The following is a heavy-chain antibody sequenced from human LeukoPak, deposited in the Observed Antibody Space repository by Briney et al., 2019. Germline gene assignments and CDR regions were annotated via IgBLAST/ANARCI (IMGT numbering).Heavy chain of an antibody. CDR1: GFTFSSYA. CDR3: ARAQVDTAMAGYYYGMDV. V-gene: IGHV3-30-3*01. D-gene: IGHD5-18*01. CDR2: ISYDGSNK. Sequence: GRSLRLSSAASGFTFSSYAMHWVRQAPGKGLEWVAVISYDGSNKYYADSVKGRFTISRDNSKNTLYLQMNSLRAEDTAVYYCARAQVDTAMAGYYYGMDVWGQGTTVTVSS. J-gene: IGHJ6*02.